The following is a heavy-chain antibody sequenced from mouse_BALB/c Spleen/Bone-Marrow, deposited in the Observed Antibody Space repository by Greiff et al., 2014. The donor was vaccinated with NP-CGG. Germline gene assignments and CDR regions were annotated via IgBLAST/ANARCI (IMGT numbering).Heavy chain of an antibody. D-gene: IGHD2-14*01. CDR2: IDPAIFT. CDR3: ASYRYGWYFDV. Sequence: EVQLQQSGAELVKPGASVKLSCTASGFNIKDTYLHWVKQRPEQGLDWIGRIDPAIFTKYDPKFQGKATITADTSSNTAYLHLSXXTSEDTAVYYCASYRYGWYFDVWGAGTTVTVSS. J-gene: IGHJ1*01. V-gene: IGHV14-3*02. CDR1: GFNIKDTY.